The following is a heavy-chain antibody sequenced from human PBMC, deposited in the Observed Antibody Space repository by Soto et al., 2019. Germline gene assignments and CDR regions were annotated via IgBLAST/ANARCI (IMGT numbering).Heavy chain of an antibody. Sequence: PGGSLRLSCTASGFTFGDYAMSWVRQAPGKGLEWVGFIRSKAYGGTTEYAASVKGRFTISRDDSKSIAYLQMNSLKTEDTAVYYCTRWRGPEDYGMDVWGQGTTVTVS. D-gene: IGHD3-10*01. CDR2: IRSKAYGGTT. CDR1: GFTFGDYA. J-gene: IGHJ6*02. V-gene: IGHV3-49*04. CDR3: TRWRGPEDYGMDV.